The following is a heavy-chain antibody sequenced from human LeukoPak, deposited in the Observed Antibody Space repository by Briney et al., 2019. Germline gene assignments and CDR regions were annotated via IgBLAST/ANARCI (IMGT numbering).Heavy chain of an antibody. J-gene: IGHJ4*02. V-gene: IGHV3-64*01. CDR2: ISSNGGST. Sequence: PGGSLRLSCAASGFTFSSYAMHWVRQAPGKGLEYVSAISSNGGSTYYANSVKGRFTISRDNSKNTLYLQMGSLRAEDMAVYYCARGLRFLEWYFDYWGQGTLVTVSS. CDR3: ARGLRFLEWYFDY. CDR1: GFTFSSYA. D-gene: IGHD3-3*01.